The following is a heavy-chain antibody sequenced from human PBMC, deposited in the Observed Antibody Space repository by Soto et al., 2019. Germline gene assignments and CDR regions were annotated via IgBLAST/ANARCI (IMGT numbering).Heavy chain of an antibody. CDR1: GFTFGDHA. Sequence: EVQLVESGGGFVQPGRSLRLSCTASGFTFGDHALSWFRQAPGKGLEWVGLIRSKTYGGTAEYAASVKGRFTISREDAKSIAYLQMNSLKSEDTAVYHCSKLGRFGDGYDHWGQGILVTVSP. D-gene: IGHD3-10*01. J-gene: IGHJ4*02. CDR3: SKLGRFGDGYDH. V-gene: IGHV3-49*03. CDR2: IRSKTYGGTA.